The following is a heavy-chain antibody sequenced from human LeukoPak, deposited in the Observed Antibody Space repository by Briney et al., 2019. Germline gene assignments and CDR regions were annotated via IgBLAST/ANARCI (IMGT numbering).Heavy chain of an antibody. CDR3: ARGPRYSYGSYSSPVHY. CDR2: IYYSGST. CDR1: GGSISSYY. V-gene: IGHV4-59*12. D-gene: IGHD5-18*01. J-gene: IGHJ4*02. Sequence: SETLSLTCTVSGGSISSYYWSWIRQSPGKGLEWIGYIYYSGSTNYNPSLKSRVTISVDTSKNQFSLKLSSVTAADTAVYYCARGPRYSYGSYSSPVHYWGQGTLVTVSS.